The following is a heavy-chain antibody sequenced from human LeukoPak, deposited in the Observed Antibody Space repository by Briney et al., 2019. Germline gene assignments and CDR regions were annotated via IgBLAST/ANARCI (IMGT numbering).Heavy chain of an antibody. V-gene: IGHV3-23*01. D-gene: IGHD3-3*01. CDR1: GFTFSSYS. J-gene: IGHJ4*02. Sequence: PGGSLRLSCAASGFTFSSYSMNWVRQAPGKGLEWVSAISGSGGSTYYADSVKGRFTISRDNSKNTLYLQMNSLRAEDTAVYYCAKVGSGYDFWSGDNFDYWGQGTLVTVSS. CDR3: AKVGSGYDFWSGDNFDY. CDR2: ISGSGGST.